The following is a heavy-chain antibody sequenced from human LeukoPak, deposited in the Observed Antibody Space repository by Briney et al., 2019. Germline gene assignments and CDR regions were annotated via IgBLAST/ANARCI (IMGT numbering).Heavy chain of an antibody. D-gene: IGHD6-19*01. CDR2: IYYSGST. J-gene: IGHJ4*02. CDR3: AGFGSGSQIDY. V-gene: IGHV4-59*01. CDR1: GGSISSYY. Sequence: PSETLSLTCTVSGGSISSYYWSWIRQPPGKGLEWIGYIYYSGSTNYNPSLKSRVTISVDTSKNQFSLKLSSVTAADTAVYYCAGFGSGSQIDYWGQGTLVTVSS.